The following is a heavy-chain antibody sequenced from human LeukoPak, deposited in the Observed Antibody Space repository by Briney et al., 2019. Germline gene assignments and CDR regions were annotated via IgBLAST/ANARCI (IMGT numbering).Heavy chain of an antibody. CDR1: GFTFNTYS. D-gene: IGHD3-22*01. V-gene: IGHV3-48*01. J-gene: IGHJ4*02. CDR2: ISTTSATI. Sequence: GGSLRLSCVASGFTFNTYSMNWVRQTPGRGLEWVSYISTTSATIYYADSVKGRFTISRDNVKISLYLQMNSLRAEDTALYYCARGGYSPDYWGQGTLVTVSS. CDR3: ARGGYSPDY.